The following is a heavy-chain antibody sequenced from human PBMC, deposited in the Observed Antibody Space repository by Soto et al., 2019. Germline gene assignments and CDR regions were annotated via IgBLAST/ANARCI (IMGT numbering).Heavy chain of an antibody. Sequence: EVQLVESGGGLVKPGGSLRLSCAASGFTFNNAWMSWVRQAPGKGLEWVGRVISKTDGGATDYAAPVKGRFTISRDDSRNTLDLQMNSLKIEDTDVYYCAAGTGKTDFDYWGQGTLVAVSS. J-gene: IGHJ4*02. V-gene: IGHV3-15*01. CDR2: VISKTDGGAT. D-gene: IGHD2-21*02. CDR1: GFTFNNAW. CDR3: AAGTGKTDFDY.